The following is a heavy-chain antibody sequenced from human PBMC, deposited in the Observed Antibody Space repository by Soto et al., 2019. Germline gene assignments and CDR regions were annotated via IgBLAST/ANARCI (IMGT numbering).Heavy chain of an antibody. CDR3: ARGGLLGFRDSHPWFDP. CDR2: ISAYNGNT. CDR1: GYTFSNYG. V-gene: IGHV1-18*01. Sequence: ASVKVSCKASGYTFSNYGINWVRQAPGQGLEWMGWISAYNGNTDYAQKFQGRVTITADESTSTAYMELSSLRSEDTAVYYCARGGLLGFRDSHPWFDPWGQGTLVTVSS. J-gene: IGHJ5*02. D-gene: IGHD2-15*01.